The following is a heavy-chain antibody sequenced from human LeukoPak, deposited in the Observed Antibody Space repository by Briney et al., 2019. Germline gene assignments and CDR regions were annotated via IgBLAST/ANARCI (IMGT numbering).Heavy chain of an antibody. Sequence: SETLSLTCTVSGGSISSSSYYWGWIRQPQGKGLEWIGSIDYSGSTYYNPSLKSRVTISVDTSKNQFSLKLSSVTAADTAVYYCARHGDYYDSSADAFDIWGQGTMVTVSS. CDR3: ARHGDYYDSSADAFDI. CDR1: GGSISSSSYY. V-gene: IGHV4-39*01. J-gene: IGHJ3*02. D-gene: IGHD3-22*01. CDR2: IDYSGST.